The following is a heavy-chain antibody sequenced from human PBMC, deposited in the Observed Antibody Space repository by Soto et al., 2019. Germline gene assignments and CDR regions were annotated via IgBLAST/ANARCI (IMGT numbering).Heavy chain of an antibody. Sequence: PLEILSLTCTISGGSITSGGCYWTWIRQFPGKGLEWIAYIYSSGTTHYNPSLKSRATISLDTSNNQFSLEVKSATAADTAVFYCARMGLHLGELSRNWFDPWGQGSLVTVSS. CDR1: GGSITSGGCY. CDR2: IYSSGTT. V-gene: IGHV4-31*03. D-gene: IGHD3-16*02. CDR3: ARMGLHLGELSRNWFDP. J-gene: IGHJ5*02.